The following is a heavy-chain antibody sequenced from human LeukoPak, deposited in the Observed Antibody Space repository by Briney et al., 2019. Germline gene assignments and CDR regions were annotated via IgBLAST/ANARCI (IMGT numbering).Heavy chain of an antibody. CDR3: ARLVTTYYYYYMDV. CDR2: FYHSGST. Sequence: SETLSLTCAVYGGSFSGYYWGWIRQPPGKGLEWIASFYHSGSTYYNPSLKSRVTISGDTSKNQFSLSLTSVTAADTAVYYCARLVTTYYYYYMDVWGKGTTVTISS. D-gene: IGHD4-17*01. CDR1: GGSFSGYY. J-gene: IGHJ6*03. V-gene: IGHV4-38-2*01.